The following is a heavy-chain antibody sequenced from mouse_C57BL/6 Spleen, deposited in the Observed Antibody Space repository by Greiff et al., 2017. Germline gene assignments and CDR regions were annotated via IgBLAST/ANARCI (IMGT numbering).Heavy chain of an antibody. D-gene: IGHD3-1*01. V-gene: IGHV1-50*01. CDR3: ARGLEYAMDY. J-gene: IGHJ4*01. CDR2: IDPSDSYT. Sequence: QVQLQQPGAELVKPGASVKLSCKASGYTFTSYWMQWVKQRPGQGLEWIGEIDPSDSYTNYNQKFKGKATLTVDTSSSTAYMQLSSLTSADSAVYDCARGLEYAMDYWGQGTSVTVSS. CDR1: GYTFTSYW.